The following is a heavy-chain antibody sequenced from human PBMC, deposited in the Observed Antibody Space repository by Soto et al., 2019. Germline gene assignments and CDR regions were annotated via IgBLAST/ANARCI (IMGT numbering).Heavy chain of an antibody. J-gene: IGHJ6*02. D-gene: IGHD3-3*02. Sequence: ASVKVSCKTSGYTFTDYYMEWVRQAPGQGLEWMGWINPNNGGTNYAQKFQGRVTLTRDTSTNTVYMELSRLTSDDTAVYYCARTVIGILHYGLDVWGQGTKVTVSS. V-gene: IGHV1-2*02. CDR1: GYTFTDYY. CDR3: ARTVIGILHYGLDV. CDR2: INPNNGGT.